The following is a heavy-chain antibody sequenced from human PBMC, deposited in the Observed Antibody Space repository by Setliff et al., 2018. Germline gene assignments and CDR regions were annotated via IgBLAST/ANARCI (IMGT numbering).Heavy chain of an antibody. J-gene: IGHJ4*02. CDR1: GSSITSSNW. D-gene: IGHD5-12*01. CDR2: IFHSGTA. V-gene: IGHV4-4*02. Sequence: SETLSLTCAVSGSSITSSNWWSWVRQPPGKGLEWIGQIFHSGTANYSPSLRSRLTISVDTSKNQFSLKLRSVTAADTAVYYCARGGTFRYFDFWGQGAPVTVSS. CDR3: ARGGTFRYFDF.